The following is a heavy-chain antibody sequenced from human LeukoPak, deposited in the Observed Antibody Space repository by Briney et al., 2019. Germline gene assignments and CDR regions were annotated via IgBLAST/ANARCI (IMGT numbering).Heavy chain of an antibody. J-gene: IGHJ4*02. V-gene: IGHV3-21*01. CDR3: ARDYGPRYFDY. CDR1: GFTFSSYS. Sequence: GGSLRLSCAASGFTFSSYSKNWVRQAPGKGLEWVSSISSSSSYIYYADSVKGRFTISRDNAKNSLYLQMNSLRAEDTAVYYCARDYGPRYFDYWGQGTLVTVSS. D-gene: IGHD3-16*01. CDR2: ISSSSSYI.